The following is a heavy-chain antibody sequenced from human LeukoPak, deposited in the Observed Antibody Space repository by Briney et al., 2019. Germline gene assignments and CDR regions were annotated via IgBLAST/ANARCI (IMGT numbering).Heavy chain of an antibody. CDR2: IYTSGST. D-gene: IGHD2-21*02. J-gene: IGHJ6*03. V-gene: IGHV4-4*07. Sequence: SETLSLTCTVSGGSISSYYWSWIRQPAEEGLEWIGRIYTSGSTNYNPSLKSRVTMSVDTSKNQFSLKLSSVTAADTAVYYYARDLYCGGDCYSGGYYYYYMDVWGKGTTVTVSS. CDR3: ARDLYCGGDCYSGGYYYYYMDV. CDR1: GGSISSYY.